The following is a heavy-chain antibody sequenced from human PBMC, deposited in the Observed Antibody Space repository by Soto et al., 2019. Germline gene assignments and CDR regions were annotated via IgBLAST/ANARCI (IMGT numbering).Heavy chain of an antibody. CDR2: IYSDGRT. Sequence: DVQLVETGGGLIQPGGSLRLSCAASGFIVSSSYMSWVRQAPGKGLEWVSVIYSDGRTYYADSVKGRFTISRDNSKNTLYLQMNSLSAEDTAVYYCARCSGWYGQCYFDCWGQGPWSPSPQ. J-gene: IGHJ4*03. CDR1: GFIVSSSY. D-gene: IGHD6-13*01. CDR3: ARCSGWYGQCYFDC. V-gene: IGHV3-53*02.